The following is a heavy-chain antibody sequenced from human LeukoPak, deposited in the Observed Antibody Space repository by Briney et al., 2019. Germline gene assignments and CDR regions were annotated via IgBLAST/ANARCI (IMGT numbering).Heavy chain of an antibody. CDR1: GYTFTGYY. D-gene: IGHD3-22*01. CDR2: INPNSGDT. J-gene: IGHJ5*02. V-gene: IGHV1-2*02. Sequence: ASVKVSCKASGYTFTGYYMHWVRQAAGHGLEWMGWINPNSGDTNYAQKFQGRVTMTRDTSISTAYMELSRLRSDDTAVYYCGRDLVGSNYYDSSGYFNWFDPWGQGTLVTVSS. CDR3: GRDLVGSNYYDSSGYFNWFDP.